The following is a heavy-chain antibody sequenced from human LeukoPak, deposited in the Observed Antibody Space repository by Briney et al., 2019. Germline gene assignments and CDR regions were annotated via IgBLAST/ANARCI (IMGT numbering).Heavy chain of an antibody. CDR2: IYTSGST. CDR1: GGSISSGSYY. Sequence: SQTLSLTCTVSGGSISSGSYYWSWIRQPAGKGLEWIGRIYTSGSTNYNPSLKSRVTISVDTSKNQFSLKLSSVTAAETTAYYCARGNVYYFDHWGQGTLGTVSS. CDR3: ARGNVYYFDH. J-gene: IGHJ4*02. V-gene: IGHV4-61*02.